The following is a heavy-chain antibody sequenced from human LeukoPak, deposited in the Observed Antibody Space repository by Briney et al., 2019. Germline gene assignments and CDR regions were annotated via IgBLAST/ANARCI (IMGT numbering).Heavy chain of an antibody. CDR1: GFTVSRYY. D-gene: IGHD5-12*01. CDR2: IYSGDNT. J-gene: IGHJ4*02. CDR3: ARDRGSGYDPGYFDY. Sequence: GGSLRLSCAVSGFTVSRYYMSWVRQAPGKGLEWVSIIYSGDNTYYADSVKGRFTISRDNSKNTLYLQVNSLRVEDTAVYYCARDRGSGYDPGYFDYWGQGTLVAVSS. V-gene: IGHV3-66*01.